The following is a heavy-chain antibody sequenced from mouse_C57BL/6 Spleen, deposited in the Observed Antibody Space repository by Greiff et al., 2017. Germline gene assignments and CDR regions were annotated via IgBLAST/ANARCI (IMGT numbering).Heavy chain of an antibody. CDR3: ARSGTDDAMDY. CDR1: GFTFSDYY. J-gene: IGHJ4*01. V-gene: IGHV5-16*01. D-gene: IGHD4-1*01. Sequence: EVKVVESEGGLVQPGSSMKLSCTASGFTFSDYYMAWVRQVPEKGLEWVANINYDGSSTYYLDSLKSRFIISRDNAKNILYLQMSSLKSEDTATYYCARSGTDDAMDYWGQGTSVTVSS. CDR2: INYDGSST.